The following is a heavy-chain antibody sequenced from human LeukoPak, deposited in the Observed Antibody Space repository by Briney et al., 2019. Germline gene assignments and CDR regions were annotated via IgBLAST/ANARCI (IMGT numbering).Heavy chain of an antibody. J-gene: IGHJ4*02. V-gene: IGHV1-69*04. Sequence: SVKVSCKASGGTFSNYAISWVRQAPGRGLEWMGRIIPMLGIANYAQKFQGRVTITADKSTSTAYMELSSLRSEDTAVYYCARPSAGDSRLDYWGQGTLVTVSS. CDR1: GGTFSNYA. D-gene: IGHD3-16*01. CDR3: ARPSAGDSRLDY. CDR2: IIPMLGIA.